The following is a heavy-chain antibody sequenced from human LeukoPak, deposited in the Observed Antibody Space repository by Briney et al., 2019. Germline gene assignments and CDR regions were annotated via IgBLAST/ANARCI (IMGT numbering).Heavy chain of an antibody. CDR3: AKGLERESRLEC. CDR2: ISASGGST. J-gene: IGHJ4*02. Sequence: GGSLRLSCAASGFTFSDYTMYWVRQGPGKGLEWVSGISASGGSTYYTDSLKGRLTISRDNSKNTLFLQMNSLRAEDTAIYYCAKGLERESRLECWGQGTLVTVSS. V-gene: IGHV3-23*01. CDR1: GFTFSDYT. D-gene: IGHD1-1*01.